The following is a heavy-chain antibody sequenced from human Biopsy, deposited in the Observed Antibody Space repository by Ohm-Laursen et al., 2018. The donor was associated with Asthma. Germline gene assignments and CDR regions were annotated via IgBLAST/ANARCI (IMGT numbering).Heavy chain of an antibody. J-gene: IGHJ6*02. CDR2: ISVYNGNT. CDR1: GYTFNSAG. D-gene: IGHD2-15*01. Sequence: ASVKVSCKTSGYTFNSAGITWVRQAPGQGLEWMGWISVYNGNTKVAQKLQDRVTMITDTSTSTAYMELSSLRSGDTAVYYCASPTYCSGSSCINNYYYALDVWGQGTTVTVSS. V-gene: IGHV1-18*01. CDR3: ASPTYCSGSSCINNYYYALDV.